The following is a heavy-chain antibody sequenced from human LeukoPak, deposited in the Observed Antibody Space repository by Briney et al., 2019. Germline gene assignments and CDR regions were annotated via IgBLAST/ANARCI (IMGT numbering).Heavy chain of an antibody. CDR2: ISYSGST. V-gene: IGHV4-59*01. CDR1: GGSISSYY. D-gene: IGHD6-6*01. CDR3: ARKEYTSSPWDY. J-gene: IGHJ4*02. Sequence: SETLSLTCTVSGGSISSYYWSWIRQPPGKGLEWIAYISYSGSTNYNPSLKSRVTLSIDTSKNQFSLKLSSVTAAHTAVYYCARKEYTSSPWDYWGQGTLVTVSS.